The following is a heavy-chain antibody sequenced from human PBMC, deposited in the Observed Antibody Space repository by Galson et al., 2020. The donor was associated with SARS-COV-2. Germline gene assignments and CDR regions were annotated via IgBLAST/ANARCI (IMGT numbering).Heavy chain of an antibody. CDR3: VRGDGYHPNYFDS. V-gene: IGHV3-30*03. CDR1: GFMFSRYA. Sequence: GGSLRLSCAASGFMFSRYAMHWVRQAPGKGLEWVAVLDMDGRNIYYLDSVKGRFTISRDNSKNTVFLQMLSLRTEDTAVYFCVRGDGYHPNYFDSWGQGVLVTVSS. D-gene: IGHD5-12*01. CDR2: LDMDGRNI. J-gene: IGHJ4*02.